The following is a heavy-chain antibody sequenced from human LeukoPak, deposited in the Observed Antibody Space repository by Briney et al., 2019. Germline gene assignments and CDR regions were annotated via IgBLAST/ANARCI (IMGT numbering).Heavy chain of an antibody. CDR1: GYTFTGYY. CDR2: INPNSGGT. Sequence: ASVKVSCKASGYTFTGYYMHWVRQAPGQGLEWMGWINPNSGGTNYAQKFQGRVTMTRDTSISTAYMELSRLRSDDTAVYCCARDRIAIKWLRFRGGFDYWGQGTLVTVSS. V-gene: IGHV1-2*02. J-gene: IGHJ4*02. D-gene: IGHD5-12*01. CDR3: ARDRIAIKWLRFRGGFDY.